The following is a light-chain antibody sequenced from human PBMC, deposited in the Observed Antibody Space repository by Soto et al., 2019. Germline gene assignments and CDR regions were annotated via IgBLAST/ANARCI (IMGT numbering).Light chain of an antibody. CDR2: GAS. J-gene: IGKJ1*01. CDR1: QSVRSTY. CDR3: HQYGSSPLT. V-gene: IGKV3-20*01. Sequence: EIVLTQSPGTLYLSPGERATLSCRASQSVRSTYLAWYQQKPGQAPRLLIYGASSRATGIPDRFSGSGSGTDFTLTISRLEAEDFAVYYCHQYGSSPLTFGQGTRVEIK.